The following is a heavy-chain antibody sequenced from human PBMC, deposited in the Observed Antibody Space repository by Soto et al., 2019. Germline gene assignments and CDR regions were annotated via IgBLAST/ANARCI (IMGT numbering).Heavy chain of an antibody. Sequence: QVQLVESGGGVVQPGRSLRLSCAASGFTFSSCGMHWVRQAPGKGLEWVAVIWYDGSNKYYADSVKGRFTISRDNSKNTLYLQMNSLRAEDTAVYYCARGPYYYDSTPYFDYWGQGTLVTVSS. CDR1: GFTFSSCG. D-gene: IGHD3-22*01. J-gene: IGHJ4*02. CDR2: IWYDGSNK. CDR3: ARGPYYYDSTPYFDY. V-gene: IGHV3-33*01.